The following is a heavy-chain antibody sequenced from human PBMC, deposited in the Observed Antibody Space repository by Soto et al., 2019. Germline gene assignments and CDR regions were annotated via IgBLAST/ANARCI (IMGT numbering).Heavy chain of an antibody. CDR3: TTYDYIWANHRYRWAY. V-gene: IGHV3-15*01. CDR1: GFPFNNAW. D-gene: IGHD3-16*02. Sequence: EVQLVESGGGVVKPGGSLRLSCAASGFPFNNAWMSWVRQPPGGGLEWVARIKSETDGGTTDYGAPGEGRFTILRDDSSNTLDLQMNRLKTEDTAVYYCTTYDYIWANHRYRWAYWGQGALVTVSS. J-gene: IGHJ4*02. CDR2: IKSETDGGTT.